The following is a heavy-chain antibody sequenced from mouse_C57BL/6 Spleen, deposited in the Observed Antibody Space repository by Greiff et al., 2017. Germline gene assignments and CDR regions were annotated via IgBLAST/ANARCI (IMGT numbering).Heavy chain of an antibody. V-gene: IGHV1-59*01. J-gene: IGHJ2*01. CDR2: IDPSDSYT. D-gene: IGHD2-3*01. CDR3: ARSGAYDGYYDY. Sequence: VQLQQPGAELVRPGTSVKLSCKASGYTFTSYWMHWVKQRPGQGLEWIGVIDPSDSYTNYNQKFKGKATLTVDTSSSTAYMQLSSLTSEDSAVYYCARSGAYDGYYDYWGQGTTLTVSS. CDR1: GYTFTSYW.